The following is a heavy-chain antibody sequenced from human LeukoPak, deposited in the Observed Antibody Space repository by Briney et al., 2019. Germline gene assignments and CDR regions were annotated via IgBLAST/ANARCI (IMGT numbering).Heavy chain of an antibody. CDR2: ISSSGSTI. V-gene: IGHV3-11*01. CDR1: GFTFSDYY. Sequence: PGGSLRLSCAASGFTFSDYYMSWIRQAPGKGLEWVSYISSSGSTIYHADSVKGRFTISRDNAKNSLYLQMNSLRAEDTAVYYCARPHSPRGNYYYYYYMDVWGKGTTVTISS. CDR3: ARPHSPRGNYYYYYYMDV. J-gene: IGHJ6*03. D-gene: IGHD2-15*01.